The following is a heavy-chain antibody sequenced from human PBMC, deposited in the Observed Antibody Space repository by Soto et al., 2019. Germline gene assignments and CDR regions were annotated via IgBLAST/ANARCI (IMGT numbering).Heavy chain of an antibody. J-gene: IGHJ6*02. Sequence: GGSLRLSCAASGFTFSSYAMSWVRQAPGKGLEWVSAISGSGGSTYYADSVKGRFTISRNNSKNTLYLQMNSLRAEDTAVYYCAKGGGWSVLGSLYGMDVWGQGTTVTISS. CDR1: GFTFSSYA. V-gene: IGHV3-23*01. CDR3: AKGGGWSVLGSLYGMDV. D-gene: IGHD2-15*01. CDR2: ISGSGGST.